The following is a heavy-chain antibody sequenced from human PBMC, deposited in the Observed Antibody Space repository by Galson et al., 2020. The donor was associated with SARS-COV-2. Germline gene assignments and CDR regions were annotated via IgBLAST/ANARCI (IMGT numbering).Heavy chain of an antibody. CDR1: GYTFTSYY. Sequence: ASVKVSCKASGYTFTSYYMHWVRQAPGQGLEWMGIINPSGGSTSYAQKFQGRVTMTRDTSTSTVYMELSSLRSEDTAVYYCARGAPYYDYVWGSLKEMYYYYYMEVWCKGSAFTVSS. CDR2: INPSGGST. CDR3: ARGAPYYDYVWGSLKEMYYYYYMEV. J-gene: IGHJ6*03. D-gene: IGHD3-16*01. V-gene: IGHV1-46*01.